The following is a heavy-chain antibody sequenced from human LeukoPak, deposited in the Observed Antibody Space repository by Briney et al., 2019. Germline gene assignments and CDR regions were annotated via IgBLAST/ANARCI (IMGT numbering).Heavy chain of an antibody. Sequence: ASVKVSCKASGYTFTGYYMHWVRQAPGQGLEWMGWISPNSGGTNYAQKFQGRVTMTRDTSISTAYMELSRLRSDDTAVYYCARGVVGATVWFDPWGQGTLVTVSS. V-gene: IGHV1-2*02. CDR2: ISPNSGGT. D-gene: IGHD1-26*01. J-gene: IGHJ5*02. CDR3: ARGVVGATVWFDP. CDR1: GYTFTGYY.